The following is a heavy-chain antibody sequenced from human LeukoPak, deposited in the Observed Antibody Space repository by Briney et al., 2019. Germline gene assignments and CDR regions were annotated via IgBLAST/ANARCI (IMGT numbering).Heavy chain of an antibody. CDR1: GYTFTDYY. J-gene: IGHJ4*02. Sequence: ASVKVSCKASGYTFTDYYIHWVRQAPGQGLEWMGWINPNSGGTNYAQRFQGRVTMTRDTSISTLYMELSRLRSDDTAVYYCARDSGETGFWSGSYFDYWGQGTLVTVSS. D-gene: IGHD3-3*01. CDR2: INPNSGGT. V-gene: IGHV1-2*02. CDR3: ARDSGETGFWSGSYFDY.